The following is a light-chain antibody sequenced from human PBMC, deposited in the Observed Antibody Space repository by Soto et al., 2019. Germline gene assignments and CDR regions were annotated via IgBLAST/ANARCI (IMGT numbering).Light chain of an antibody. Sequence: QSVLTQPPSVSAAPGQKVTISCSGSSSNIGNNYVSWYRQLPGTAPKVLIYDNNKRPSGIPDRFSGSKLGTSATLGITGLQTGDEADYYCGTWDASLSVWVFGGGTKVTVL. V-gene: IGLV1-51*01. CDR1: SSNIGNNY. CDR2: DNN. J-gene: IGLJ3*02. CDR3: GTWDASLSVWV.